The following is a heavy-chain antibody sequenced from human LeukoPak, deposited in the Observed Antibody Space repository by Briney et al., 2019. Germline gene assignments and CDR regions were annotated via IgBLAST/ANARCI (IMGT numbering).Heavy chain of an antibody. D-gene: IGHD3-3*01. V-gene: IGHV3-23*01. J-gene: IGHJ3*02. CDR3: AKDRYDFWSGSDAFDI. CDR1: GFTFSSYA. Sequence: GGSLRLSCAASGFTFSSYAMSWVRQAPGKGLEWVSAISGSGGSTYYADSVKGRFTISRDNSKNTLYLQMNSLRAEDTAVYYCAKDRYDFWSGSDAFDIWGQGTMVTVSS. CDR2: ISGSGGST.